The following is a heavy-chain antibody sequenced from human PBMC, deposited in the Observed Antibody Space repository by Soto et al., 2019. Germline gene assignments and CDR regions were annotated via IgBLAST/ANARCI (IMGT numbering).Heavy chain of an antibody. CDR1: GFTFSSYG. CDR2: ISYDGSNK. Sequence: GGSLRLSCAASGFTFSSYGMHWVRQAPGKGLEWVAVISYDGSNKYYADSVKGRFTISRDNSKNTLYLQMNSLRAEDTAVYYCAKDDGDRDYYYGMDVWGQGTTVTVSS. D-gene: IGHD4-17*01. V-gene: IGHV3-30*18. J-gene: IGHJ6*02. CDR3: AKDDGDRDYYYGMDV.